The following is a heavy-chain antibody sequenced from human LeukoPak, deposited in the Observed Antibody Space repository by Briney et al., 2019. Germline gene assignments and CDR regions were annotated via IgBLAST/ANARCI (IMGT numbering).Heavy chain of an antibody. CDR2: IYTSDSDT. CDR1: GYIFTSYW. CDR3: ARLPRDGYNFLEY. V-gene: IGHV5-51*01. D-gene: IGHD5-24*01. Sequence: PGESLKISCEGSGYIFTSYWVGWVRQMPGKGLEWMGIIYTSDSDTKYSPSFQGQVTVSADKSISAACLQWSSLKASDTAMYYCARLPRDGYNFLEYWGQGTLVTVSS. J-gene: IGHJ4*02.